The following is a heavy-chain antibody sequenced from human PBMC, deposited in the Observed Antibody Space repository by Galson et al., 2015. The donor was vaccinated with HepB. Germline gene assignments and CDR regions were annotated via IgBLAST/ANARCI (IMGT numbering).Heavy chain of an antibody. CDR2: IYTSGST. J-gene: IGHJ3*02. V-gene: IGHV4-59*10. D-gene: IGHD3-3*01. CDR3: ARYGMYDFWSGYYPPGGAFDI. Sequence: GLEWIGRIYTSGSTNYNPSLKSRVTMSVDTSKNQFSLKLSSVTAADTAVYYCARYGMYDFWSGYYPPGGAFDIWGQGTMVTVSS.